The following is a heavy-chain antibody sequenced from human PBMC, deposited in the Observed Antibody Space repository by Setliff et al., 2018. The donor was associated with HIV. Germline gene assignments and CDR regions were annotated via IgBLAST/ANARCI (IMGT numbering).Heavy chain of an antibody. CDR3: ARGRSNFWGYYFDY. CDR2: MYHSGNT. J-gene: IGHJ4*02. CDR1: GGSITDRNW. V-gene: IGHV4-4*02. D-gene: IGHD3-3*01. Sequence: PSETLSLTCALSGGSITDRNWWNWVRQPPGKGLEWIGEMYHSGNTYYNPSLKSRVTISVDTSKNQFSLKLSSVTAADTAVYYCARGRSNFWGYYFDYWGQGTLVTVSS.